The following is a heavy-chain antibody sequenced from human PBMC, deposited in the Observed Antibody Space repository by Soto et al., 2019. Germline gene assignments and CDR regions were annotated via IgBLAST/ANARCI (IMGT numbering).Heavy chain of an antibody. V-gene: IGHV5-51*01. CDR3: ARHGCSDGVCYSFLGWYHYNTDV. Sequence: GESLKISCKASGYRFTDFWITWVRQMPGKGLEWMGIIYPGDSDTRYNPSFQGLVTISTDNSISTAYLQWSSLKASDTAIYYCARHGCSDGVCYSFLGWYHYNTDVWGQGTTVTVSS. CDR2: IYPGDSDT. D-gene: IGHD2-15*01. CDR1: GYRFTDFW. J-gene: IGHJ6*03.